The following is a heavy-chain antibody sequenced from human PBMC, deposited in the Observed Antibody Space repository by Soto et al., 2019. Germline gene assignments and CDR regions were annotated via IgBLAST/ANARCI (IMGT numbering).Heavy chain of an antibody. V-gene: IGHV4-30-2*01. D-gene: IGHD2-2*01. CDR3: ARVDRRYQSAFDI. CDR1: GGSISSGGYS. J-gene: IGHJ3*02. CDR2: IYHSGST. Sequence: QLQLQESGSGLVKPSQTLSLTCAVSGGSISSGGYSWSWIRQPPGKGLEWIGYIYHSGSTYYNPSLKRRVXXSXDXXKNQFSLKLSSVTAADTAVYYCARVDRRYQSAFDIWGQGTMVTVSS.